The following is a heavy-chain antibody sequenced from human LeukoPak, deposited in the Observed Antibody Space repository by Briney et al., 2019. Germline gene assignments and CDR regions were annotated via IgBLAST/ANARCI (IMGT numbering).Heavy chain of an antibody. CDR1: GYNLIEAA. V-gene: IGHV1-24*01. CDR3: AMTGRYAGRPFDY. J-gene: IGHJ4*02. CDR2: FDPEDGEYGE. D-gene: IGHD5-12*01. Sequence: ASVKVSCKVAGYNLIEAAINWVRQAPGKGHEWIGGFDPEDGEYGETQVAQNFQGRVTMTEDTSTDTAYMDLSSLTPEDTAVYYCAMTGRYAGRPFDYWGQGSLVTVSS.